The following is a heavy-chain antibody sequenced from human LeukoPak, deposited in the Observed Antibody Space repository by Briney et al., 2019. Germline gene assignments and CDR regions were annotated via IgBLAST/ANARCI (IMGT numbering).Heavy chain of an antibody. CDR1: GFTFSSYA. CDR3: AKDGTWIQLWFDY. V-gene: IGHV3-23*01. CDR2: ISGSGGST. Sequence: GGSLRLSCAASGFTFSSYAMSWVRQAPGKGLEWVSAISGSGGSTYCADSVKGRFTISRDNSKNTLYLQINSLRAEDTAVYYCAKDGTWIQLWFDYWGQGTLVTVSS. J-gene: IGHJ5*01. D-gene: IGHD5-18*01.